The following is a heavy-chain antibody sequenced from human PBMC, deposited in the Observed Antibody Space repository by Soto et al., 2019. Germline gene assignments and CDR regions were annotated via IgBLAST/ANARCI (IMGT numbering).Heavy chain of an antibody. D-gene: IGHD3-3*01. Sequence: SVKVSCKASGGTFSSYAISWVRQAPGQGLEWMGGIIPIFGTANYAQKFQGRVTITADESTSTAYMELSSLRSEDTAVYYCATPPRGIVGVVIPYYYYGMDVWGQRTTVTVSS. CDR3: ATPPRGIVGVVIPYYYYGMDV. CDR1: GGTFSSYA. CDR2: IIPIFGTA. J-gene: IGHJ6*02. V-gene: IGHV1-69*13.